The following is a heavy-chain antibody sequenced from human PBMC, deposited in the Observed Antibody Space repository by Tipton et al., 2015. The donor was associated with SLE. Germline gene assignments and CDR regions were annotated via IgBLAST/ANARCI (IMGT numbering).Heavy chain of an antibody. D-gene: IGHD6-19*01. V-gene: IGHV4-34*01. J-gene: IGHJ3*02. Sequence: TLSLTCTVSGGSISSYYWSWIRQPPGKGLEWIGEINHSGSTNYNPSLKSRVTISVDTSKNQFSLKLSSVTAADTAVYYCARPRRTYSSGWYSAFDIWGQGTMVTVSS. CDR3: ARPRRTYSSGWYSAFDI. CDR2: INHSGST. CDR1: GGSISSYY.